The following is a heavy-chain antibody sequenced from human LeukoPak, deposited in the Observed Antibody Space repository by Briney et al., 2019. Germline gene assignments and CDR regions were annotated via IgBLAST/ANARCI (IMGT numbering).Heavy chain of an antibody. V-gene: IGHV4-34*01. J-gene: IGHJ6*03. CDR3: ARETTVTTPNYYYYYMDV. CDR2: INHSGST. CDR1: GGSFSGYY. Sequence: SETLSLTCAVYGGSFSGYYWSWIRQPPGKGLEWIGEINHSGSTNYNPSLKSRVTISVDTSKNQFSLKLSSVTAADTAVYYCARETTVTTPNYYYYYMDVWGKGTTVTVSS. D-gene: IGHD4-17*01.